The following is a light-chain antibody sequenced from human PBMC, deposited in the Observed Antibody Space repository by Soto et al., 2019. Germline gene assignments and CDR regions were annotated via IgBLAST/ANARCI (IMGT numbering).Light chain of an antibody. CDR2: GAS. V-gene: IGKV3-15*01. Sequence: EIVLTHSPDTLSVSLVERTSLXNKASQSVSSNLAWYQQKPGRAPRLLIYGASTRATGIPVRLSGSGSGTEFTLTISSLQSEDFAVYYCQQYNNWPRTFGQGTRLEI. CDR3: QQYNNWPRT. CDR1: QSVSSN. J-gene: IGKJ5*01.